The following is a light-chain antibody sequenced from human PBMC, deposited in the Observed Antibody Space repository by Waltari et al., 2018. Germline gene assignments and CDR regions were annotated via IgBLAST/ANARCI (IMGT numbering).Light chain of an antibody. V-gene: IGLV2-11*01. Sequence: QSALTQPRPVSGSPGQSVTISCTGTSSDVGGYNHVPWYDQNPGKAPKLILYDVTKPPSGVPDRFSGSKSGHTASLTISGLQAEDEADYYCCSYAGSYTWVFGGGTKLTVL. CDR1: SSDVGGYNH. CDR3: CSYAGSYTWV. J-gene: IGLJ3*02. CDR2: DVT.